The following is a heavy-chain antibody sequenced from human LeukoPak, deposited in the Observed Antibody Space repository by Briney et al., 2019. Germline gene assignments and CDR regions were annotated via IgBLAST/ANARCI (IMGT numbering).Heavy chain of an antibody. V-gene: IGHV4-39*01. CDR1: GGSISRPNYN. J-gene: IGHJ4*02. CDR3: VKLPLYYDVLTASIPY. D-gene: IGHD3-9*01. CDR2: FYYSGST. Sequence: PSETLSLTCIVSGGSISRPNYNWGWLRQPKGKGWEYIGVFYYSGSTHYSPSLMSRLTISFDTSKNQFSLNLSSVTAADTAVYYCVKLPLYYDVLTASIPYWGQGTLVTVSS.